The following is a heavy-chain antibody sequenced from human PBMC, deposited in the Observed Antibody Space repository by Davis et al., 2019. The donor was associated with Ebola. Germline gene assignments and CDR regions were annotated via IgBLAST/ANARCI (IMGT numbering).Heavy chain of an antibody. D-gene: IGHD4-17*01. CDR3: ARVHGDFPYYYYGMDV. Sequence: AASVKVSCKASGYTFTSYYMYWVRQAPGQGLEWMGIINPRGGSTTYAQKFQGRVTMTRDTSTSTVYMELSSLRSEDTAVYYCARVHGDFPYYYYGMDVWGQETTVTVSS. CDR2: INPRGGST. CDR1: GYTFTSYY. J-gene: IGHJ6*02. V-gene: IGHV1-46*01.